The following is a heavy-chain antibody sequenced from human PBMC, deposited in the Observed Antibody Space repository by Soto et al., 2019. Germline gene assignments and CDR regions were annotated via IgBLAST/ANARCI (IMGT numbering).Heavy chain of an antibody. Sequence: QVQLVESGGGVVQPGRSLRLSCAASGFTFSSYGMHWVRQAPGKGLEWVAVIWYDGSNKYYADSVKGRFTISRDNSKNTLYLQMNSLRAEDTAVYYCAREIGVVIGHRGMDVWGQGTTVTVSS. CDR1: GFTFSSYG. CDR2: IWYDGSNK. CDR3: AREIGVVIGHRGMDV. V-gene: IGHV3-33*01. J-gene: IGHJ6*02. D-gene: IGHD3-3*01.